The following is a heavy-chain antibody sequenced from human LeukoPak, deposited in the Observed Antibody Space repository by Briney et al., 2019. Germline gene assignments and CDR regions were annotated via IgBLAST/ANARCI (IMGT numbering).Heavy chain of an antibody. J-gene: IGHJ4*02. CDR3: ARALWSTGGPIDY. D-gene: IGHD3-10*01. CDR1: GYTFTSYD. V-gene: IGHV1-8*01. CDR2: MNPNSGNT. Sequence: ASVKVSCKASGYTFTSYDINWVRQATGQGLEWMGWMNPNSGNTGYAQKFQGRVTMTRNTSISTAYMGLSSLRSEDTAVYYCARALWSTGGPIDYWGQGTLVTVSS.